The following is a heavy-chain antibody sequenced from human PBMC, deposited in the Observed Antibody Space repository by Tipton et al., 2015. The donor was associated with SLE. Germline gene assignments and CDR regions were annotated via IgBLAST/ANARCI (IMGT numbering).Heavy chain of an antibody. J-gene: IGHJ5*02. Sequence: TLSLTCTVSGGSISNSPYYWGWIRQPPGKGLEWIGSIHSSGPYYSPSLESRVTMSLDTSRNQFSLKVTSVTAADTAVYYCVRHGLYWFDPWGTGILVTVSS. D-gene: IGHD3-16*01. CDR3: VRHGLYWFDP. V-gene: IGHV4-39*07. CDR1: GGSISNSPYY. CDR2: IHSSGP.